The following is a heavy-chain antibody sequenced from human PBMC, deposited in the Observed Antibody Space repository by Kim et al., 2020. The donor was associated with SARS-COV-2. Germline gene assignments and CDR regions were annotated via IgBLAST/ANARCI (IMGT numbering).Heavy chain of an antibody. CDR1: GGSISSYY. D-gene: IGHD3-22*01. CDR3: ARELNYYDSSGYSGWFDP. J-gene: IGHJ5*02. CDR2: IYYSGGT. V-gene: IGHV4-59*13. Sequence: SETLSLTCTVSGGSISSYYWSWIRQPPGKGLEWIGYIYYSGGTNYNPSLKSRVTISVDTSKNQFSLKLSSVTAADTAVYYCARELNYYDSSGYSGWFDPWGQGTLVTVSS.